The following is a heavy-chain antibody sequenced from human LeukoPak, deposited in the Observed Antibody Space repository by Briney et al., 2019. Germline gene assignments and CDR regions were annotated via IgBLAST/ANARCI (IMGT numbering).Heavy chain of an antibody. J-gene: IGHJ5*02. CDR2: IYHSGST. V-gene: IGHV4-38-2*01. CDR1: GYSISSGYY. CDR3: AASVVVPAAMIRFDP. D-gene: IGHD2-2*01. Sequence: SETLSLTCAVSGYSISSGYYWGWIGQPPGKGLEWIGSIYHSGSTYYNPSLKRRVTISVDTSKNQFSLKLSSVTAADTAVYYCAASVVVPAAMIRFDPWGQGTLVTVSS.